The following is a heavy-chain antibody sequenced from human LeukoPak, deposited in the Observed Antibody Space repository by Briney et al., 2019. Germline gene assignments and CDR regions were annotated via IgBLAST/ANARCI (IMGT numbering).Heavy chain of an antibody. D-gene: IGHD6-19*01. J-gene: IGHJ4*02. CDR1: GGSISSSNYY. Sequence: PSETLSLTCTVSGGSISSSNYYWGWLRQPPGKGLEWIGYIYYSGSTNYNPSLKSRVTISVDTSKNQFSLKLSSVTAADTAVYYCARVGSGLDYWGQGTLVTVSS. V-gene: IGHV4-61*05. CDR3: ARVGSGLDY. CDR2: IYYSGST.